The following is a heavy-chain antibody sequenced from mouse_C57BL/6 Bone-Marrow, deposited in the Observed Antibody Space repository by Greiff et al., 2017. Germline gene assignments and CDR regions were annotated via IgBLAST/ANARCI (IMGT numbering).Heavy chain of an antibody. Sequence: LQESGAELARPGASVKMSCKASGYTFTSYSMHWVKQRPGQGLEWIGYINPSSGYTKYNQKFKDKATLTADKSSSTAYMQLSSLTSEDSAVYYGARLYYEYDGFAYWGQGTLVTVSA. V-gene: IGHV1-4*01. J-gene: IGHJ3*01. CDR2: INPSSGYT. CDR1: GYTFTSYS. D-gene: IGHD2-4*01. CDR3: ARLYYEYDGFAY.